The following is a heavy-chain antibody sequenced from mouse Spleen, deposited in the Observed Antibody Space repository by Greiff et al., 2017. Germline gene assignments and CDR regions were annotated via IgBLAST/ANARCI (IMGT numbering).Heavy chain of an antibody. Sequence: VQLQQSGAELAKPGASVKLSCKASGYTFTSYWMHWVKQRPGQGLEWIGYINPSSGYTKYNQKFKDKATLTADKSSSTAYMQLSSLTYEDSAVYYCARSQVVASYYFDYWGQGTTLTVSS. J-gene: IGHJ2*01. CDR3: ARSQVVASYYFDY. V-gene: IGHV1-7*01. CDR1: GYTFTSYW. CDR2: INPSSGYT. D-gene: IGHD1-1*01.